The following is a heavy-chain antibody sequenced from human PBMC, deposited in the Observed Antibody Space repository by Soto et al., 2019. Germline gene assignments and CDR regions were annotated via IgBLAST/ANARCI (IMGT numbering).Heavy chain of an antibody. V-gene: IGHV1-3*01. CDR1: GYTFTSYA. CDR3: ATPIVAFY. D-gene: IGHD5-12*01. J-gene: IGHJ4*02. Sequence: ASVKVSCKASGYTFTSYAIHWVRQAPGQRLEWMGWINAGNGNTKYSQKFQGRVIITRDTSAGTAYMELRSLRSEDTAVYYCATPIVAFYWGQGTMVTVSS. CDR2: INAGNGNT.